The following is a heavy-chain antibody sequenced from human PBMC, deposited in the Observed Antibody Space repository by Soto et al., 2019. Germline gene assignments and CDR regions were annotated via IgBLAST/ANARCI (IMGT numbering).Heavy chain of an antibody. CDR3: ARSNYYDSSGYHYYFDY. CDR1: GYSLSSGYY. Sequence: LSLTCAVSGYSLSSGYYWGWIRHPPGKGLEWIGSIYHSGSTYYNPSLKSRVTISVDTSKNQFSLKLSSVTAADTAVYYCARSNYYDSSGYHYYFDYWGQGTLVTVSS. V-gene: IGHV4-38-2*01. D-gene: IGHD3-22*01. J-gene: IGHJ4*02. CDR2: IYHSGST.